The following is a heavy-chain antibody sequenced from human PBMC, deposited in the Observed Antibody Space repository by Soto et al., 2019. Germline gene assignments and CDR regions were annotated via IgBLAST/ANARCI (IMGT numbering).Heavy chain of an antibody. CDR3: AKDLVRPVDIVATISGYYYYGMDV. Sequence: QVQLVESGGGVVQPGRSLRLSCAASGFTFSSYGMHWVRQAPGKGLEWVAVISYDGSNKYYADSVKGRFTISRDNSKNTLYLQMNSLRAEDTAVYYCAKDLVRPVDIVATISGYYYYGMDVWGQGTTVTVSS. CDR2: ISYDGSNK. D-gene: IGHD5-12*01. J-gene: IGHJ6*02. CDR1: GFTFSSYG. V-gene: IGHV3-30*18.